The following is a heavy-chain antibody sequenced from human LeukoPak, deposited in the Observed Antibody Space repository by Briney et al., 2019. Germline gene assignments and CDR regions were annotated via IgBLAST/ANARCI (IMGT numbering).Heavy chain of an antibody. CDR2: IRGGGGSA. J-gene: IGHJ3*02. D-gene: IGHD4-17*01. CDR3: ARDPNGDYIGAFDM. CDR1: GFTFSAYA. Sequence: HPGGSLRLSCTASGFTFSAYAMMWVRQAPGKGPEWVSAIRGGGGSAFYADSVKGRFTISRDNSKYTLFLQMNSLRAEDTAVCYCARDPNGDYIGAFDMWGPGTMVTVSS. V-gene: IGHV3-23*01.